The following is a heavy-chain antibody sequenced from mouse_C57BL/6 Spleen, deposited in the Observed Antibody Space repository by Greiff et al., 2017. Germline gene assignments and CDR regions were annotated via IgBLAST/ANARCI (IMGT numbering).Heavy chain of an antibody. CDR3: ARSYYYGSSYVAY. D-gene: IGHD1-1*01. CDR2: IHPSSGYT. J-gene: IGHJ3*01. CDR1: GYTFTSYT. Sequence: VQLVESGAELARPGASVKMSCKASGYTFTSYTMHWVKQRPGQGLEWIGYIHPSSGYTKYNQKFKDKATLTADKSSSTAYMQLSSLTSEDSAVYYCARSYYYGSSYVAYWGQGTLVTVAA. V-gene: IGHV1-4*01.